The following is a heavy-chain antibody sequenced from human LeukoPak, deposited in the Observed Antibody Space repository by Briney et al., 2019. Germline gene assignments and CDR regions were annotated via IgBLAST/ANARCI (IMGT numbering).Heavy chain of an antibody. Sequence: GESLKISCKGSGYNFANHWIGWVRQTPGKGLEWMGIIYPGDSDSKYSPSFQGQVSISVDKSITTAYLQWSSLKASDSGVYFCARSHGDYMHDAYDLWGRGTMVTVSA. CDR3: ARSHGDYMHDAYDL. D-gene: IGHD4-17*01. V-gene: IGHV5-51*01. CDR1: GYNFANHW. J-gene: IGHJ3*01. CDR2: IYPGDSDS.